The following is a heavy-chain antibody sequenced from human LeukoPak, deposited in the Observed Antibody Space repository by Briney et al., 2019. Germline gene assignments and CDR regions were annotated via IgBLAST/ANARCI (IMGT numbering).Heavy chain of an antibody. D-gene: IGHD3-3*01. J-gene: IGHJ6*02. CDR2: ISYDGSNK. Sequence: GGSLRLSCAASGFAFSSYAMHWVRQAPGKGLEWVAVISYDGSNKYYADSVKGRFTISRDNSKNTLYLQMNSLRAEDTAVYYCARLESGIWSGYFGAPAAYYYYGMDVWGQGTTVTVSS. V-gene: IGHV3-30-3*01. CDR1: GFAFSSYA. CDR3: ARLESGIWSGYFGAPAAYYYYGMDV.